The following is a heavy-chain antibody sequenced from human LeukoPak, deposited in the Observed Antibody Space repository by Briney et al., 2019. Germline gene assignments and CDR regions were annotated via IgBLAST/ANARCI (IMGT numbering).Heavy chain of an antibody. CDR1: GFTFSSYS. J-gene: IGHJ6*02. D-gene: IGHD6-13*01. Sequence: GGSLRLSCAASGFTFSSYSMNWFRQAPGKGLEWVSSISSSSSYIYYADSVKGRFTISRDNAKNSLYLQMNSLRAEDTAVYYCARDSSSWYFRDYYYYGMDVWGQGTTVTVSS. CDR3: ARDSSSWYFRDYYYYGMDV. CDR2: ISSSSSYI. V-gene: IGHV3-21*01.